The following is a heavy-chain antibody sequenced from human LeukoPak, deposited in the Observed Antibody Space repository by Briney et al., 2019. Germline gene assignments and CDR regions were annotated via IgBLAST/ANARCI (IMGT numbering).Heavy chain of an antibody. CDR2: IKQDGSEK. V-gene: IGHV3-7*01. D-gene: IGHD3-3*01. CDR1: GFTFSSYW. CDR3: ARSIWSGYPDY. Sequence: PGGSLRLSCAASGFTFSSYWMSWVRQAPGKGLEWVANIKQDGSEKYYVDSVKGRFTISRDNAKNSLYLQMNSPRAEDTAVYYCARSIWSGYPDYWGQGTLVTVSS. J-gene: IGHJ4*02.